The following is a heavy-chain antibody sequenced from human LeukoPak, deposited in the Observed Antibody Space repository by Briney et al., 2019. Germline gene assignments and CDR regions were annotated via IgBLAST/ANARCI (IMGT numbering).Heavy chain of an antibody. CDR2: ITNSGGST. Sequence: GGSLRLSCADSGFTFSSYAMSWVRQAPGKGLEWVSTITNSGGSTYYADSVKGRFTISRDNSKNTLYLQMNSLRAEDTAVYYCAKALTGTTAPDLWGQGTLVTVSS. CDR1: GFTFSSYA. CDR3: AKALTGTTAPDL. D-gene: IGHD1-14*01. V-gene: IGHV3-23*01. J-gene: IGHJ5*02.